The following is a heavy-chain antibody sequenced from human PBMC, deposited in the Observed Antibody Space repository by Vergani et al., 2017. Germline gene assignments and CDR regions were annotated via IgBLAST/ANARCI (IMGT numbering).Heavy chain of an antibody. Sequence: VQLLESGGGVVQPGGSLRLSCAESGFGFSTYGMHWVRQAPGRGLEWVAFLRYDGSNEYYGDAVKGRFIISRDNSKNMLSLEMHSLRPEDTAVYYCANSYCSSLSCYAFYGMEVWGQGTTVTVSS. CDR2: LRYDGSNE. CDR1: GFGFSTYG. CDR3: ANSYCSSLSCYAFYGMEV. J-gene: IGHJ6*02. D-gene: IGHD2-2*01. V-gene: IGHV3-30*02.